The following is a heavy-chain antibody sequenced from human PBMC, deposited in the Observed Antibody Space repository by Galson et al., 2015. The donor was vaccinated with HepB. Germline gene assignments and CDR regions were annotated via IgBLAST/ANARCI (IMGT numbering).Heavy chain of an antibody. D-gene: IGHD3-22*01. Sequence: SVKVSCKASGGNLSSHSIMWVRQAPGQGFEWMGGIIPMFGSGHYAQKLQGRVTISADESTSTAYLELSSLRSEDTAVYYCARGDTSGYFWGYYWGQGTLVTVSS. J-gene: IGHJ4*02. CDR2: IIPMFGSG. V-gene: IGHV1-69*13. CDR1: GGNLSSHS. CDR3: ARGDTSGYFWGYY.